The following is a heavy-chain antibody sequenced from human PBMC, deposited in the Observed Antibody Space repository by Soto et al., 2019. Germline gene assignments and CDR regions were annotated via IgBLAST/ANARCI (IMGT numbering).Heavy chain of an antibody. CDR2: INPNSGGT. CDR3: ARRKIFSGSLGDYYYGMDV. D-gene: IGHD1-26*01. J-gene: IGHJ6*02. Sequence: ASVKVSCKASGYTFTGYYMHWVRQAPGQGLEWMGWINPNSGGTNYAQKFQGWVTMTRDTSISTAYMELSRLRSDDTAVYYCARRKIFSGSLGDYYYGMDVWGQGTTVTVS. CDR1: GYTFTGYY. V-gene: IGHV1-2*04.